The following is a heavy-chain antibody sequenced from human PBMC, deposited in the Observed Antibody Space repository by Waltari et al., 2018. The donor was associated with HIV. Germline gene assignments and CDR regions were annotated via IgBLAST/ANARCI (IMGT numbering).Heavy chain of an antibody. CDR3: VRDYDSSGYYSANWFDP. V-gene: IGHV3-74*01. J-gene: IGHJ5*02. CDR2: INNDGSNT. CDR1: GFTFRSYW. D-gene: IGHD3-22*01. Sequence: EVQLVESGGGLVQPGGSLRLSCVASGFTFRSYWMHWVRQGPGRGLVWVSHINNDGSNTNYADSVKGRFTISRDNAKNTLYLQMNSLRAEDTAVYSCVRDYDSSGYYSANWFDPWGQGTLVTVSS.